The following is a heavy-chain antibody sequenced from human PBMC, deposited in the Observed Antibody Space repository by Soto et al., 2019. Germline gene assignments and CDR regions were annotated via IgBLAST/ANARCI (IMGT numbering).Heavy chain of an antibody. CDR3: ARHLYTHDNGHLFVDF. V-gene: IGHV5-51*01. Sequence: GESLKISCEGSGYGFSNYWIGWVRQKSGKGLEWMGIIFPRDSDTKYNPSLQGQVSISADNSVATAYLHLSSLKPSDSAIYYCARHLYTHDNGHLFVDFWGQGT. J-gene: IGHJ4*02. D-gene: IGHD1-1*01. CDR2: IFPRDSDT. CDR1: GYGFSNYW.